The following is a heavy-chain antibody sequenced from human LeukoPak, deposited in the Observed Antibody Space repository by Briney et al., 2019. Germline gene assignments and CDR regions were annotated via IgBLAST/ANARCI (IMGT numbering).Heavy chain of an antibody. J-gene: IGHJ4*02. V-gene: IGHV1-46*01. CDR2: INPSGGST. Sequence: ASVKVSCKASGYTFTSYYMHWVRQAPGQGLEWMGIINPSGGSTSYAQKFQGRVTMTRDMSTSTVYMELSSLRSEDTAVYYCARDGVTRWWYDSSGYYYDYWGQGTLVTVSS. CDR1: GYTFTSYY. CDR3: ARDGVTRWWYDSSGYYYDY. D-gene: IGHD3-22*01.